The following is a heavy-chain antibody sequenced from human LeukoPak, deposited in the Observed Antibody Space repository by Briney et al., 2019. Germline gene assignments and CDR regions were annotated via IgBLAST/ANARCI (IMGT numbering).Heavy chain of an antibody. D-gene: IGHD3-10*01. J-gene: IGHJ5*02. V-gene: IGHV3-30-3*01. CDR3: ARIRDENQLLWGSFDP. CDR1: GFRFSDFA. CDR2: ISYDGSDK. Sequence: PGRSLRLSFAASGFRFSDFAMHWVRRAPGKGREWVAVISYDGSDKFYAASLKGRFTISRDNSKNTLYVQMNSLRPEDTAMYHCARIRDENQLLWGSFDPWGQGTRVTVSS.